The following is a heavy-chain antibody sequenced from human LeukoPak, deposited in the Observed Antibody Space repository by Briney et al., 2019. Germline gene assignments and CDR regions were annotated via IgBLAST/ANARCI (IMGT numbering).Heavy chain of an antibody. CDR1: GGSISSYY. D-gene: IGHD2-15*01. J-gene: IGHJ6*03. CDR3: ARDVDDDYYLDV. Sequence: SETLSLTCTVSGGSISSYYWSWIRQPPGKGLEWIGYINYSGITTYNPSLKSRVTISVDTSKNQFSLRLTSVTAADTAVYYCARDVDDDYYLDVWGKGTTVTVSS. CDR2: INYSGIT. V-gene: IGHV4-59*01.